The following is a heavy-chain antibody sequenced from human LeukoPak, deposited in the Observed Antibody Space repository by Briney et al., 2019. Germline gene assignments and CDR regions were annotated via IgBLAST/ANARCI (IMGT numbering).Heavy chain of an antibody. V-gene: IGHV4-31*03. CDR3: ARIERAAAAVDY. Sequence: SETLSLTCTVSGGSISSGGYYWSWIRQHPGKGLEWIGYIYYSGSTYYNPSLKGRVTISVDTSKNQFSLKLSSVTAADTAVYYCARIERAAAAVDYWGQGTLVTVSS. D-gene: IGHD6-13*01. J-gene: IGHJ4*02. CDR2: IYYSGST. CDR1: GGSISSGGYY.